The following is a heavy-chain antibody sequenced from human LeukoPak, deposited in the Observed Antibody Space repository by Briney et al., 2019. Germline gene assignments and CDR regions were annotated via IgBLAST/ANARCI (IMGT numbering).Heavy chain of an antibody. V-gene: IGHV3-7*03. CDR3: AKDRSSGGSCMDY. D-gene: IGHD2-15*01. CDR2: IKQDGSEK. J-gene: IGHJ4*02. Sequence: GGSLRLSCAASGFTFSSYWMSWVRQAPGKGLEWVANIKQDGSEKYYVDSVKGRFTISRDNAKNSLYLQMNSLRAEDTALYYCAKDRSSGGSCMDYWGQGTLVTVSS. CDR1: GFTFSSYW.